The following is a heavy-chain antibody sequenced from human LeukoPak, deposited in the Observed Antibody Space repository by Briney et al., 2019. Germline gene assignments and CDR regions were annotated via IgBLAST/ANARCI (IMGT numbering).Heavy chain of an antibody. CDR2: IYHSGST. Sequence: PSETLSLTCAVSGDSISSSNWWSWVRQPPGKGLEWIGEIYHSGSTNYNPSPKSRVTISVDKSKNQVSLNLTSVTAADTALYYCARQGDYSYSWGFWGLGTLVTVSS. CDR3: ARQGDYSYSWGF. CDR1: GDSISSSNW. J-gene: IGHJ4*02. D-gene: IGHD3-16*01. V-gene: IGHV4-4*02.